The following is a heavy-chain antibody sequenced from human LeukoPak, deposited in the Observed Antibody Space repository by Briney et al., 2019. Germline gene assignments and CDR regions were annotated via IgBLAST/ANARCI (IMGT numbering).Heavy chain of an antibody. CDR1: GFTVSSNY. CDR2: IYSGGST. J-gene: IGHJ5*02. V-gene: IGHV3-66*02. CDR3: ARHSTDYGDYNWFDP. D-gene: IGHD4-17*01. Sequence: PGGSLRLSCAASGFTVSSNYMSWVRQAPGKGLEWVSVIYSGGSTYYADSLKGRFTISRDNSKNTLYLQMNSLRAEDTAVYYCARHSTDYGDYNWFDPWGQGTLVTVSS.